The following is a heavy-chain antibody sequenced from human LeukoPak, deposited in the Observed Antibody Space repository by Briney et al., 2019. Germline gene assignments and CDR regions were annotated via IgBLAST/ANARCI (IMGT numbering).Heavy chain of an antibody. CDR1: GGSISSYY. CDR3: ARDHGGLNFDY. Sequence: SETLSLTCTVSGGSISSYYWSWIRQPPGKGLEWIGYIYYSGSTNYNPSLKSRVTISVDTSKNRFSLKLSSVTAADTAVYYCARDHGGLNFDYWGQGTLVTVSS. J-gene: IGHJ4*02. CDR2: IYYSGST. V-gene: IGHV4-59*01. D-gene: IGHD4-23*01.